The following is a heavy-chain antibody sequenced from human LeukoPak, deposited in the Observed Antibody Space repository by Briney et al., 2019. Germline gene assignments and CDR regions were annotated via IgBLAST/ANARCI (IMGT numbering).Heavy chain of an antibody. CDR3: AKEPNWDYVGYDC. Sequence: PGGSLRLSCAASGLTFSSYGMHWVREAPGKGREWVAFIRYDGSNKYYADSVKGRFTNSRDNSKNTLYLQMNSLRAEDTTVYYCAKEPNWDYVGYDCWGQGTLVTVSS. CDR2: IRYDGSNK. J-gene: IGHJ4*02. CDR1: GLTFSSYG. D-gene: IGHD1-7*01. V-gene: IGHV3-30*02.